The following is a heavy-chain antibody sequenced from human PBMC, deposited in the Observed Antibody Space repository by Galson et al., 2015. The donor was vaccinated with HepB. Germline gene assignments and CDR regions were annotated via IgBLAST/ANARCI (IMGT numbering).Heavy chain of an antibody. CDR3: VTYCGGDCYSWYFQH. Sequence: SLRLSCAASGFTFSNYSMNWVRQTPGKGLEWVSSISSSSSSIYYADSVKGRFTISRDNAKNLLYLQMNSLRAEDTAVYYCVTYCGGDCYSWYFQHWGQGTLVSVSS. CDR1: GFTFSNYS. CDR2: ISSSSSSI. D-gene: IGHD2-21*01. J-gene: IGHJ1*01. V-gene: IGHV3-21*01.